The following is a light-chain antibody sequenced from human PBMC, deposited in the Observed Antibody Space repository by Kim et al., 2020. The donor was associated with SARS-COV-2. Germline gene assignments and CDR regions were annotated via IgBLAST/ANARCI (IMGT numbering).Light chain of an antibody. V-gene: IGKV1-39*01. J-gene: IGKJ1*01. Sequence: ASFGDRVTITCRASQSISYFLNWYQQRPGKAPKLLIYGASTLPGGVPSRFSGSVSGTDFTLTISSLQPEDFATYYCQQSYTAPRTFGQGTKVDIK. CDR3: QQSYTAPRT. CDR1: QSISYF. CDR2: GAS.